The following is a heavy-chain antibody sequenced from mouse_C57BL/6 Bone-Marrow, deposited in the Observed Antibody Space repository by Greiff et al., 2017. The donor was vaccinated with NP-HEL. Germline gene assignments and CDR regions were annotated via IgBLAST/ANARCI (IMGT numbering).Heavy chain of an antibody. V-gene: IGHV10-1*01. D-gene: IGHD1-1*02. J-gene: IGHJ3*01. CDR1: GFSFNTYA. CDR3: VSPLSGGNLLGFAY. Sequence: EVQGVESGGGLVQPKGSLKLSCAASGFSFNTYAMNWVRQAPGKGLEWVARISSKSNNYATYYADSVKDRFTISRDDSESMLYLQMNNLKTEDTALYVCVSPLSGGNLLGFAYWGQGTLVTVSA. CDR2: ISSKSNNYAT.